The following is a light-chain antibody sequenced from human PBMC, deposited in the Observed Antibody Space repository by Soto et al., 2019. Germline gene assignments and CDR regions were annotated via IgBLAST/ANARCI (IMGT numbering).Light chain of an antibody. CDR3: QTYDRSMSGYV. Sequence: QSVLTQPPSVSGAPGQTITISCTGSSSNIGADYDVHWYQQLPGIAPKLVIYANTNRPSGVPDRFSGSRSGTSASLAITGLKDDDEADYYCQTYDRSMSGYVFGTGTKVTVL. J-gene: IGLJ1*01. V-gene: IGLV1-40*01. CDR2: ANT. CDR1: SSNIGADYD.